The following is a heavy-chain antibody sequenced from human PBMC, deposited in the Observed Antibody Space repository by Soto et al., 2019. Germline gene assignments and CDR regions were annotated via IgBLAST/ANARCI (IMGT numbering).Heavy chain of an antibody. CDR1: GGSFGRGGYS. CDR2: IYHSGST. Sequence: SETLSLTCAVSGGSFGRGGYSWSWIRQPPGRGLEWIGYIYHSGSTYYNPSLKSRVTISVDRSKNQFSLKLNSVTAADTAVYYCATYYDFWTAFDPWGQGTLVTVSS. V-gene: IGHV4-30-2*01. CDR3: ATYYDFWTAFDP. D-gene: IGHD3-3*01. J-gene: IGHJ5*02.